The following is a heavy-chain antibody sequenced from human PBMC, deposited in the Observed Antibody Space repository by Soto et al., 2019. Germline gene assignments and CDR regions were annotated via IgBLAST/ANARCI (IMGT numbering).Heavy chain of an antibody. D-gene: IGHD5-18*01. J-gene: IGHJ3*02. CDR1: GDTFTGYD. CDR3: ASDMQRPGYSYASPRGDAFDI. Sequence: GASGKVSCKASGDTFTGYDMQWVRQAPGEGLEWMGWINPNSGGTNYAQKFQGWVTMTRDTSISTAYMELSRLRSDDTAVYSCASDMQRPGYSYASPRGDAFDIWGQGTMVTVSS. V-gene: IGHV1-2*04. CDR2: INPNSGGT.